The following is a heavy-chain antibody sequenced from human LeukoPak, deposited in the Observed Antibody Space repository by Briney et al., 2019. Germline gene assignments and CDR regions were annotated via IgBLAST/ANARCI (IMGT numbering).Heavy chain of an antibody. J-gene: IGHJ4*02. V-gene: IGHV1-46*01. CDR3: ARDGGYCSTTSCYAFY. D-gene: IGHD2-2*01. CDR1: GYTFTRYY. CDR2: INPSGGST. Sequence: ASVKVSCKASGYTFTRYYMHWVRQAPGQGLEWMGIINPSGGSTNYAQKFQGRVTMTRDTSTSTLYMELSSLTSEDTAVYYCARDGGYCSTTSCYAFYWGQGTPVTVSS.